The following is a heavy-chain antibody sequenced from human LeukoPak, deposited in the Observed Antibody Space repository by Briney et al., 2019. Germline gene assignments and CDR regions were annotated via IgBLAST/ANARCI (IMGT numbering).Heavy chain of an antibody. CDR1: GYTFTSYG. V-gene: IGHV1-18*01. CDR2: ISAYNGNA. D-gene: IGHD3-9*01. CDR3: ARDTPPPTDYDILTGSQAYYYYYMDV. Sequence: ASVRVSCKASGYTFTSYGISWVRQAPGQGLEWMGGISAYNGNANYAQKLQCRVTMTTDTSTSTAYMERRSLSSDDTAVYHCARDTPPPTDYDILTGSQAYYYYYMDVWGKGTTVTVSS. J-gene: IGHJ6*03.